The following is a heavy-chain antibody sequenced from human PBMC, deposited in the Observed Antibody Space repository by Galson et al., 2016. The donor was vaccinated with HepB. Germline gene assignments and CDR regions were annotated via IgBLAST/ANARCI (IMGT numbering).Heavy chain of an antibody. CDR2: DSMDGRRK. CDR1: GFIFRGYG. J-gene: IGHJ4*02. V-gene: IGHV3-30*18. D-gene: IGHD5-18*01. Sequence: SLRLSCAGSGFIFRGYGMHWVRQAPGKGLEWVAADSMDGRRKFYADSVRGRFTISRDNSNNMLFLQMDSLRPDDTAVYYCAKDGGYTYALGYWGRGTLVTVSS. CDR3: AKDGGYTYALGY.